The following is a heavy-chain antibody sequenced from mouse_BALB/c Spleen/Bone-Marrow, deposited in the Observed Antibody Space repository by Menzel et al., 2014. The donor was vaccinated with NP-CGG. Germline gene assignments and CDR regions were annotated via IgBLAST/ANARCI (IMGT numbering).Heavy chain of an antibody. D-gene: IGHD3-2*02. J-gene: IGHJ4*01. CDR2: IWAGGST. Sequence: VKLVESGPGLVSPSQSLSITCTVSGFSLTNYGAHWVRQPPGKGLEWLGVIWAGGSTNYNSALMSRLSISKDNSKSQVFLKMNSLQTDDTAMYYCARVTSSAVGAMDYWDQGTSVTVSS. V-gene: IGHV2-9*02. CDR3: ARVTSSAVGAMDY. CDR1: GFSLTNYG.